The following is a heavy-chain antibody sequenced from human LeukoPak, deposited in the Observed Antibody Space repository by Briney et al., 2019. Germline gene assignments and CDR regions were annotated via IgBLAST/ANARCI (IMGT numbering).Heavy chain of an antibody. CDR1: GGSISSGDYY. CDR3: ARLIVANIYDY. J-gene: IGHJ4*02. Sequence: PSETLTLTCTVSGGSISSGDYYWSWIRQPPGKGLEWIGYIYYSGSTYYNPSLKSRVTISVDTSKNQFSLKLSSVTAADTAVYYCARLIVANIYDYWGQGTLVTVSS. CDR2: IYYSGST. V-gene: IGHV4-30-4*01. D-gene: IGHD5-12*01.